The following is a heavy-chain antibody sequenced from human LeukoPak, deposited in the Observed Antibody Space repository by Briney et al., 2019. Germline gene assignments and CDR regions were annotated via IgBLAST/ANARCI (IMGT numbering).Heavy chain of an antibody. CDR1: GYTFTSYY. J-gene: IGHJ4*02. CDR2: IDPSGGST. D-gene: IGHD5-18*01. CDR3: ARGRYSSSVRRAYYFDY. Sequence: ASVKVSCKASGYTFTSYYMHWVRQSPGQGLEWMGIIDPSGGSTSYAQKFQGRVTMTRDTSTSTVYMELSSLRSEDTAVYYCARGRYSSSVRRAYYFDYWGQGTLVTVSS. V-gene: IGHV1-46*01.